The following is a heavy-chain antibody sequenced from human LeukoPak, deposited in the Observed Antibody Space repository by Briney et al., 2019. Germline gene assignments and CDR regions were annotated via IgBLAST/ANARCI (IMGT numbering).Heavy chain of an antibody. D-gene: IGHD2-15*01. V-gene: IGHV1-18*01. CDR1: GYTFTSYG. Sequence: ASVKVSCKASGYTFTSYGISWVRQAPGQGLEWMGWISAYNGNTNYAQKLQGRVTMTTDTSTSTAYMELRSLRSDDTAVYYCASVVVVAARGNWFDPWGQGTLVTVSS. CDR2: ISAYNGNT. J-gene: IGHJ5*02. CDR3: ASVVVVAARGNWFDP.